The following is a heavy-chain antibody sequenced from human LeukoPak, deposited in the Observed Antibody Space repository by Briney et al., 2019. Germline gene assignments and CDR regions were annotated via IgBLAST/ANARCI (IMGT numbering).Heavy chain of an antibody. J-gene: IGHJ6*02. CDR3: ATGPLRERVGATYYYYYGMDV. V-gene: IGHV1-24*01. Sequence: ASVKVSSTVSGYTLTELSMHWVRQAPGKGLKWMGGFDPEDGETIYAQKFQGRVTMTEDTSTDTAYMELSSLRSEDTAVYYCATGPLRERVGATYYYYYGMDVWGQGTTVTVSS. CDR1: GYTLTELS. CDR2: FDPEDGET. D-gene: IGHD1-26*01.